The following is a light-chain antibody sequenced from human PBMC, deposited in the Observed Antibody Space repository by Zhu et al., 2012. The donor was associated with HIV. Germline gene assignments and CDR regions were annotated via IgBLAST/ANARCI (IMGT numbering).Light chain of an antibody. CDR3: QQHDVLPLT. CDR1: QSVSGRN. Sequence: EIVLTQSPGTLSLSPGERVTLSCRASQSVSGRNLAWYQQKPGQAPRLLIYGASTRATGIPDRFSGSGSGTDFSVTISRLEPEDFAVYYCQQHDVLPLTFGGGPKVE. CDR2: GAS. V-gene: IGKV3-20*01. J-gene: IGKJ4*01.